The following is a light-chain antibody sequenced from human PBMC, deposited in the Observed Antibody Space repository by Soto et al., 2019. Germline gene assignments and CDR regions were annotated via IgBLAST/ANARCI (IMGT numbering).Light chain of an antibody. J-gene: IGKJ5*01. V-gene: IGKV3-15*01. CDR3: QQYNSWRSIS. CDR2: DTS. Sequence: EIVMTQSPATLSVSPGERATLSCRPSQSVSSSLAWYQQTPGQAPRLLIYDTSTRAAGIPARFSGSGSGTDFTLTISSLQSEDFAVYYCQQYNSWRSISFGQGTRLEIK. CDR1: QSVSSS.